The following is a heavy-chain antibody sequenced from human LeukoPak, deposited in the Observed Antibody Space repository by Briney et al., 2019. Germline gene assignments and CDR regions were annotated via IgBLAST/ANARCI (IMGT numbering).Heavy chain of an antibody. J-gene: IGHJ1*01. CDR2: VHYSGST. D-gene: IGHD3-10*01. CDR1: GGSISSYY. CDR3: ARDSPRHYYGSGNLLYFQH. Sequence: SETLSLTCTVSGGSISSYYWSWIRQPPGKGLEWIGYVHYSGSTNYNPSLKSRVTISVDTSKNQFSLKLSSVTTADTAVYYCARDSPRHYYGSGNLLYFQHWGQGTLVTVSS. V-gene: IGHV4-59*01.